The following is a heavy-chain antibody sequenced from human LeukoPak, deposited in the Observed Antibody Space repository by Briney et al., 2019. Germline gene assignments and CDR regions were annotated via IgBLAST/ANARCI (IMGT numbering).Heavy chain of an antibody. Sequence: ASVKVSCKASGYTFTSYDINWVRQATGQGLEWMGWMNPNSGNTGYAQKFQGRVTMTRNTSISTAYMELSSLRSEDTAVYYCARVRMSHDAFDIWGQGTMVTVSS. V-gene: IGHV1-8*01. CDR2: MNPNSGNT. CDR3: ARVRMSHDAFDI. CDR1: GYTFTSYD. J-gene: IGHJ3*02.